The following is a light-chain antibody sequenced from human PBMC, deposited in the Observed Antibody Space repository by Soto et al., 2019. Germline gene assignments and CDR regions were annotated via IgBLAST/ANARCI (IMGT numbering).Light chain of an antibody. CDR1: SSDIGSYNR. CDR3: CSYAGPTIFVV. V-gene: IGLV2-23*02. Sequence: QSALTQPASVSGSPGQSITISCTGTSSDIGSYNRVSWNQQHPGKAPKLMIYEDTQRPSRVSNRFSGSKSGNTASLTITGLQAEDEADYYCCSYAGPTIFVVFGGGTKLTVL. J-gene: IGLJ2*01. CDR2: EDT.